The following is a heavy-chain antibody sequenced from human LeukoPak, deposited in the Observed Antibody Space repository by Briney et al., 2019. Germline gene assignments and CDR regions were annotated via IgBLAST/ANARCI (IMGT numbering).Heavy chain of an antibody. Sequence: SETLSLTCTVSGGSISSYYWSWLRQPPGKGLEWIGYIYYSGSTNYNPSLKSRVTISVDTSKNQFSLKLSSVTAADTAVYYCARYVARIAARRMEKDAFDIWGQGTMVTVSS. D-gene: IGHD6-6*01. CDR3: ARYVARIAARRMEKDAFDI. CDR1: GGSISSYY. CDR2: IYYSGST. J-gene: IGHJ3*02. V-gene: IGHV4-59*01.